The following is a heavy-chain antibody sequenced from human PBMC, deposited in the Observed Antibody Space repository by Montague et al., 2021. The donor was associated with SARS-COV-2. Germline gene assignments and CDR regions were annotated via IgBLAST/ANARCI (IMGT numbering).Heavy chain of an antibody. J-gene: IGHJ3*02. D-gene: IGHD3-22*01. CDR2: IYYSGST. Sequence: SETLSLTCTVSGGSISSGGYYWSWIRQHPGKGLEWIGYIYYSGSTYYXPSLKSRVTISVDTSKNQFSLKLSSVTAADTAVYYCARVQGITMIVVVIGAFDIWGQGTMVTVSS. CDR1: GGSISSGGYY. CDR3: ARVQGITMIVVVIGAFDI. V-gene: IGHV4-31*03.